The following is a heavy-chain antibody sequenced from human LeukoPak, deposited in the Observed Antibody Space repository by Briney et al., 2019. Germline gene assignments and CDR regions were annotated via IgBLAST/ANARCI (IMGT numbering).Heavy chain of an antibody. CDR3: ARDRYGQRIFDS. V-gene: IGHV4-30-4*01. Sequence: PSETLSLTCTVSGGSVSSGDYCWDWIRQPPGKGLQWIGYIYYSGITYFNPSLKSRVTISVDTSKNQFSLKLTSVTAADTAVYYCARDRYGQRIFDSWGQGTLATVSS. CDR1: GGSVSSGDYC. CDR2: IYYSGIT. D-gene: IGHD3-16*02. J-gene: IGHJ4*02.